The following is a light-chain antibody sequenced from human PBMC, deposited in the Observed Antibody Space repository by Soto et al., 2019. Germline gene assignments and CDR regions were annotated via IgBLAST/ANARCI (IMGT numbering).Light chain of an antibody. CDR2: EVS. CDR1: SSDVGAYDR. J-gene: IGLJ3*02. V-gene: IGLV2-18*02. CDR3: SSFTSDTTRV. Sequence: QSALTQPPSVSGSPGQSVAISCTGTSSDVGAYDRVSWYQQPPGTAPKVIIYEVSNRPSGVPDRFSGSKSGNTASLTITGLQAEDEADYYCSSFTSDTTRVFGGGTKLT.